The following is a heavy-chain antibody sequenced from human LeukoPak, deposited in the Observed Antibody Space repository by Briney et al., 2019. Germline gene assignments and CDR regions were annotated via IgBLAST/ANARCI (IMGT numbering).Heavy chain of an antibody. J-gene: IGHJ4*02. V-gene: IGHV1-69*05. CDR1: GYTFTSYG. Sequence: SVKVSCKASGYTFTSYGISWVRQAPGQGLEWMGGIIPIFGTANYAQKFQGRVTITTDESTSTAYMELSSLRSEDTAVYYCVLDIVVVPAAKTFDYWGQGTLVTVSS. CDR2: IIPIFGTA. CDR3: VLDIVVVPAAKTFDY. D-gene: IGHD2-2*03.